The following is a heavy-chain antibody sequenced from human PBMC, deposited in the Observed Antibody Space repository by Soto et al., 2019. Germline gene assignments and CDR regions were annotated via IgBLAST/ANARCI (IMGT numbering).Heavy chain of an antibody. D-gene: IGHD6-19*01. CDR2: IYYSGST. V-gene: IGHV4-31*03. CDR3: ARGIEGWYQGRYYYGMDV. CDR1: GGSISSGGYY. J-gene: IGHJ6*02. Sequence: PSETLSLICTVSGGSISSGGYYWSWIRQHPGKGLEWIGYIYYSGSTYYNPSLKSRVTISVDTSKNQFSLKLSSVTAADTAVYYCARGIEGWYQGRYYYGMDVWGQGTTVTAP.